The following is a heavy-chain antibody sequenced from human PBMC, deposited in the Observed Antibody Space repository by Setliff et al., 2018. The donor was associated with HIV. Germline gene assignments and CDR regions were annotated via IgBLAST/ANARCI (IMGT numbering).Heavy chain of an antibody. CDR1: GYTFTSYG. J-gene: IGHJ3*01. Sequence: ASVKVSCKASGYTFTSYGISWVRQAPGQGLEWMGWISGFNGNTKYAQSFQDRVAMTTETATSTAYMEMRSLRSDDTAVYFCARVPYRSAWFSGGHNPFDVWGQGTMVTVSS. D-gene: IGHD6-19*01. CDR3: ARVPYRSAWFSGGHNPFDV. V-gene: IGHV1-18*01. CDR2: ISGFNGNT.